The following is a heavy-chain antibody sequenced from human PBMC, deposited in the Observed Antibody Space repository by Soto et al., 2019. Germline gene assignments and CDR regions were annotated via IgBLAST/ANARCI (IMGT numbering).Heavy chain of an antibody. V-gene: IGHV4-34*01. D-gene: IGHD3-22*01. CDR3: ARCDYDRSGPLDY. CDR2: INHRGNT. CDR1: GGTFSGYY. J-gene: IGHJ4*02. Sequence: PSETLSLTYGVYGGTFSGYYWSWIRQPPGKGLEWIGEINHRGNTKYSPSLKSRVTISVDTSENQFSLKLSSATAADTAVYYCARCDYDRSGPLDYWGQGILAT.